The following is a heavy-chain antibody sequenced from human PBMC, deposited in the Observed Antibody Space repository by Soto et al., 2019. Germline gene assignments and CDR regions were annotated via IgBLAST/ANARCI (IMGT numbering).Heavy chain of an antibody. D-gene: IGHD3-3*01. Sequence: TGGSLRLSCAASGFTFSSYGMHWVRQAPGKGLEWVAVIWYDGSNKYYADSVKGRFTISRDNSKNTLYLQMNSLRAEDTAVYYCASELYGGGNYYYYGMDVWGQGTTVTVSS. J-gene: IGHJ6*02. V-gene: IGHV3-33*01. CDR1: GFTFSSYG. CDR2: IWYDGSNK. CDR3: ASELYGGGNYYYYGMDV.